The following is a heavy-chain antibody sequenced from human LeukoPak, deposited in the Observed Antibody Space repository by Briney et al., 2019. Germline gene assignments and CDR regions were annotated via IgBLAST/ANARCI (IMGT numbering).Heavy chain of an antibody. CDR1: GFTFTSYG. Sequence: PGETLRLSCEASGFTFTSYGMSWFRQAPGKGLEWVSSVTYSGGNTYYADSVKGRFTIFRDNSKNTLYLQMNSLRAEDTAVYYCAELGITMIGGVWGKGTTVTISS. V-gene: IGHV3-23*01. CDR2: VTYSGGNT. D-gene: IGHD3-10*02. J-gene: IGHJ6*04. CDR3: AELGITMIGGV.